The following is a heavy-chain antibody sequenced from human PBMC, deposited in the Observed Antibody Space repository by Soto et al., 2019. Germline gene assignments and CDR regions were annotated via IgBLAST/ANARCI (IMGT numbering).Heavy chain of an antibody. J-gene: IGHJ6*02. CDR1: GGTFSNYA. CDR2: IIPIFGTA. Sequence: QVQLVQSGAEVKKPGSSVKVSCKAPGGTFSNYAISWVRQAPGQGLEWMGGIIPIFGTANYAQKFQGRVTITADESTTTAYMELSSLKSEDTAVYYCARGGKALGFYYGMDVWGQGTTVTVSS. CDR3: ARGGKALGFYYGMDV. D-gene: IGHD3-16*01. V-gene: IGHV1-69*01.